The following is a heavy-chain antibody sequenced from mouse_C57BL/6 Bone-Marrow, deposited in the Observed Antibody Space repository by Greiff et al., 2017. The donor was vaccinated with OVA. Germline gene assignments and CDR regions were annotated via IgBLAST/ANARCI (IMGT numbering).Heavy chain of an antibody. V-gene: IGHV1-55*01. J-gene: IGHJ3*01. D-gene: IGHD3-2*02. CDR3: AREGMGQLRLQRFAY. CDR1: GYTFTSYW. CDR2: IYPGSGST. Sequence: QVQLQQPGAELVKPGASVKMSCKASGYTFTSYWITWVKQRPGQGLEWIGDIYPGSGSTNYNEKFKSKATLTVDTSSSTAYMQLSSLTSEDSAVYYCAREGMGQLRLQRFAYWGQGTLVTVSA.